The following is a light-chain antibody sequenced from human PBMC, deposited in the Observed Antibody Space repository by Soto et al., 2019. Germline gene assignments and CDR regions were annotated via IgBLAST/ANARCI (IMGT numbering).Light chain of an antibody. Sequence: DIPMTQSPSSVSASVGDRVTITCRASQGITNRLAWYQQKPGKAPKLLIDEASSLQREVPSRIRGSESGTNFSLTNRSNQPEDFATYYCQQAYSFPITFGQVTRLKIK. J-gene: IGKJ5*01. CDR1: QGITNR. CDR3: QQAYSFPIT. CDR2: EAS. V-gene: IGKV1D-12*01.